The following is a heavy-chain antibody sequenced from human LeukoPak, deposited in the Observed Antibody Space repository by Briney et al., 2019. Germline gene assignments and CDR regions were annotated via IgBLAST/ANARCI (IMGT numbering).Heavy chain of an antibody. V-gene: IGHV7-4-1*02. Sequence: VASVTVSCTASGYTFTSYGISWVRQAPGQGLEWMGWINTNTGNPTYAQGFTGRFVFSLDTSVSTAYLQISSLKAEDTAVYYCAQMYYYDSSGYDAFDIWGQGTMVTVSS. J-gene: IGHJ3*02. CDR3: AQMYYYDSSGYDAFDI. CDR1: GYTFTSYG. CDR2: INTNTGNP. D-gene: IGHD3-22*01.